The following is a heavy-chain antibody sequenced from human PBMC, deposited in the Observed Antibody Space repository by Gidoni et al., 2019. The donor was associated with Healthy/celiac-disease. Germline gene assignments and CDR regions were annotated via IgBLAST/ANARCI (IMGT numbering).Heavy chain of an antibody. CDR1: GGSISSYY. Sequence: QVQLPESGPGLVKPSETLSLTCTVSGGSISSYYWSWIRQPPGKGLEWIGYIYYSGSTNYNPSLKSRVTISVDTSKNQFSLKLSSVTAADTAVYYCAREQDGYNYGYYYYGMDVWGQGTTVTVSS. D-gene: IGHD5-12*01. J-gene: IGHJ6*02. CDR2: IYYSGST. CDR3: AREQDGYNYGYYYYGMDV. V-gene: IGHV4-59*12.